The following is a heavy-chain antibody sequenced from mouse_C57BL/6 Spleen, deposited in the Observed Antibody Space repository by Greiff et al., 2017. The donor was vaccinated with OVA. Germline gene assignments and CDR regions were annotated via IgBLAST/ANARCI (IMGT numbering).Heavy chain of an antibody. Sequence: VQLQQSGPELVKPGASVKIPCKASGYTFTDYNMDWVKQSHGKSLEWIGDINPNNGGTIYTQKFKGKATLTVDTSSRTAYMERRSLTSEDTAVYYCARTWYQRRYAMDYWGQGTSVTVSS. V-gene: IGHV1-18*01. CDR3: ARTWYQRRYAMDY. D-gene: IGHD1-1*02. J-gene: IGHJ4*01. CDR2: INPNNGGT. CDR1: GYTFTDYN.